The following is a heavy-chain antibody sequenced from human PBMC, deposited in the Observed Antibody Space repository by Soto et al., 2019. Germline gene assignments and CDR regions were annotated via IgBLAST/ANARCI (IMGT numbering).Heavy chain of an antibody. J-gene: IGHJ3*02. CDR3: ARERGHYDSGGYLIRGAFDI. CDR2: ISFRGNH. D-gene: IGHD3-22*01. CDR1: GDDIGRIDYY. V-gene: IGHV4-31*03. Sequence: SQTLSLTYSVSGDDIGRIDYYWTWLRHAPDKALEWRGNISFRGNHYYSPPLDGRLTISLDTAKNQFSLKLTSVTAADKAVYYCARERGHYDSGGYLIRGAFDIWGQGTMVT.